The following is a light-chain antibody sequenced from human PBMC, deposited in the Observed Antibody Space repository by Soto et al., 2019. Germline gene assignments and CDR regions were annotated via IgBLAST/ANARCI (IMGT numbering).Light chain of an antibody. CDR2: EVS. V-gene: IGLV2-14*01. Sequence: QSALTQPASVSGPPGQSITISCTGTSSDVGGYNYVSWYQQHPGKAPKLMIYEVSNRPSGVSNRFSGSKSGNTASLTISGLQAEDEADYYCSSYTSSPYVFGTGTKVTVL. J-gene: IGLJ1*01. CDR3: SSYTSSPYV. CDR1: SSDVGGYNY.